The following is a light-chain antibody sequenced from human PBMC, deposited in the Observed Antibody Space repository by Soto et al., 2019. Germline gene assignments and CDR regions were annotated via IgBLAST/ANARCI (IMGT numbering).Light chain of an antibody. CDR2: DAS. V-gene: IGKV3-20*01. Sequence: EIVLTQSPGTLSLSPGERATLSCRASQSVSSYLAWYQQKPGQAPRLLIYDASNRATGIPDRFSGSGSGTDFPLTISRLEPEDFAVYYCQQYGSSGTFGQGTKVDIK. J-gene: IGKJ1*01. CDR3: QQYGSSGT. CDR1: QSVSSY.